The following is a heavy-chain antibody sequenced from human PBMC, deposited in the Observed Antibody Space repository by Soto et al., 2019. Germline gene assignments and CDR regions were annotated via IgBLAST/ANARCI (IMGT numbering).Heavy chain of an antibody. CDR2: INPNSGGT. V-gene: IGHV1-2*04. D-gene: IGHD3-10*01. Sequence: ASVKVSCKASGYTFTGYYMHWVRQAPGQGXEWMGWINPNSGGTNYAQKFQGWVTMTRDTSISTAYMELSRLRSDDTAVYYCARSMVRGVILAGYYYGMDVWGQGTTVTVSS. CDR3: ARSMVRGVILAGYYYGMDV. CDR1: GYTFTGYY. J-gene: IGHJ6*02.